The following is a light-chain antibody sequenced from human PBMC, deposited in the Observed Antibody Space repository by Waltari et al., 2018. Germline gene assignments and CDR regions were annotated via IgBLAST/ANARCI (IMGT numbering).Light chain of an antibody. CDR1: RPHLGAGYA. Sequence: QSVLTQPPSVSGAPGQRVTISCPGSRPHLGAGYAVHWYQQLPGTAPKLLIYGNNNRPSGVPDRFSGSKSGTSASLAITGLQAEDEADYYCQSYGSDWVFGGGTKLTVL. CDR3: QSYGSDWV. J-gene: IGLJ3*02. CDR2: GNN. V-gene: IGLV1-40*01.